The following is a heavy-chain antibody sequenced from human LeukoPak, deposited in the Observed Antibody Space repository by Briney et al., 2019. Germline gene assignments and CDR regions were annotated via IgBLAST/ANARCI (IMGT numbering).Heavy chain of an antibody. Sequence: PGGSLRLSCAASGFTFSSYAMSWVPQAPGKGLEWVSAISGSGGSTYYADSVKGRFTISRDNSRNTLYLQMNSLRAEDTAVYYCAKAGYCSSTSCYTVPTPIDYWGQGTLVTVSS. CDR3: AKAGYCSSTSCYTVPTPIDY. D-gene: IGHD2-2*02. J-gene: IGHJ4*02. CDR2: ISGSGGST. V-gene: IGHV3-23*01. CDR1: GFTFSSYA.